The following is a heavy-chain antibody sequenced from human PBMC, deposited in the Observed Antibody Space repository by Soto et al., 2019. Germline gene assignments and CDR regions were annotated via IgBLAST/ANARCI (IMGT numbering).Heavy chain of an antibody. J-gene: IGHJ4*02. D-gene: IGHD3-9*01. Sequence: QVTLKESGPVLVKPTETLTLTCTVSGISLSNARMGVSWIRQPPGKALEWLAHIFSNDEKSYSTSLKSRLTISKDTSKSQVVLTMTNMDPVDTATYYCARSYSYYDILTGYLYYFDYWGQGTLVTVSS. CDR3: ARSYSYYDILTGYLYYFDY. CDR2: IFSNDEK. V-gene: IGHV2-26*01. CDR1: GISLSNARMG.